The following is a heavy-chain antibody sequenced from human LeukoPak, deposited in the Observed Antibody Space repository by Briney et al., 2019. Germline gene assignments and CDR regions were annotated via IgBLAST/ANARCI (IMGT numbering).Heavy chain of an antibody. CDR2: IYTSGST. V-gene: IGHV4-61*02. D-gene: IGHD1-7*01. CDR3: ARVWGDWNYGIDY. J-gene: IGHJ4*02. Sequence: SQTLSLTCTVSGGSISSGSYYWSWIRQPAGKGLEWIGRIYTSGSTNYNPSLKSRVTISVDTSKNQFSLKLSSVTAADTAVYYCARVWGDWNYGIDYWGQGTLVTVSS. CDR1: GGSISSGSYY.